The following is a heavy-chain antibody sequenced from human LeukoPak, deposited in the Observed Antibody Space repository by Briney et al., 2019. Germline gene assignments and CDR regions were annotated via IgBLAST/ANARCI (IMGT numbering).Heavy chain of an antibody. Sequence: SETLSLTCTVSGGSISSYYWSWIRQPPGKGLEWIGYIYYSGSTNYNPSLKSRVTISVDTSKNQFSLKLSSVTAADTAVYYCARHSSFAARPRNDAFDIWGQGTMVTVSS. V-gene: IGHV4-59*08. D-gene: IGHD6-6*01. CDR2: IYYSGST. CDR3: ARHSSFAARPRNDAFDI. J-gene: IGHJ3*02. CDR1: GGSISSYY.